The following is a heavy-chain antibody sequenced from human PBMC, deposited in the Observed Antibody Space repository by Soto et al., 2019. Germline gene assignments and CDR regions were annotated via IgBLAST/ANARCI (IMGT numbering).Heavy chain of an antibody. Sequence: GASVKVSCKASGYTFTSYGLSWVRQAPGQGLEWMGWISANNGNTNYAQNFQGRVTLTADTSTSTVYMELRSLRSDDTAVYFCARGGSGYPCDYWGQGTLVTVSS. CDR3: ARGGSGYPCDY. V-gene: IGHV1-18*01. J-gene: IGHJ4*02. D-gene: IGHD3-22*01. CDR1: GYTFTSYG. CDR2: ISANNGNT.